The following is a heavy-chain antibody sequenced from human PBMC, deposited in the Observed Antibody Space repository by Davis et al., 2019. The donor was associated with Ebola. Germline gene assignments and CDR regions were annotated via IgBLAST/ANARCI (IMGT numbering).Heavy chain of an antibody. CDR2: ISSSGDYT. J-gene: IGHJ4*02. CDR1: GFTFRDYY. D-gene: IGHD3-22*01. Sequence: GGSLRLSCAVSGFTFRDYYIIWIRQAPGKGLEWVAYISSSGDYTNYADSVRGRFTIPRDNANNSLFLQMSSLRAEDTAVYYCARGEDSSGYPVWGQGTLVTVSS. CDR3: ARGEDSSGYPV. V-gene: IGHV3-11*06.